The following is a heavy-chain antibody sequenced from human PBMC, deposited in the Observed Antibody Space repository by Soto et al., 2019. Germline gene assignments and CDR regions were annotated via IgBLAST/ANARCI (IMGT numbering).Heavy chain of an antibody. CDR3: ARGSPPSSGWPFDYGMDV. CDR2: TYYRSRWYN. D-gene: IGHD6-19*01. J-gene: IGHJ6*02. V-gene: IGHV6-1*01. Sequence: PPHTLTLTGSVSWNKSSNNTVACVSFQQSPSRGLEWLGRTYYRSRWYNDYGVSVKSRITINPDTSKNQFSLQLNSVTPEDTAVYYCARGSPPSSGWPFDYGMDVWGQGTTVTVSS. CDR1: WNKSSNNTVA.